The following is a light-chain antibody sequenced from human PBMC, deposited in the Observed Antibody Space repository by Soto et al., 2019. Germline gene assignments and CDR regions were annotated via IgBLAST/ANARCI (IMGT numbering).Light chain of an antibody. CDR2: GAS. CDR1: QSVTNSY. Sequence: IVLTQSPGTLSLSPGERATLSCRATQSVTNSYLAWYQDKPGQAPRLLIFGASSRAAGIPDRCSGSGSGTDFTRTISRLEPEDFAVYYRLQYGSLLWTFGQGTKVEIK. J-gene: IGKJ1*01. CDR3: LQYGSLLWT. V-gene: IGKV3-20*01.